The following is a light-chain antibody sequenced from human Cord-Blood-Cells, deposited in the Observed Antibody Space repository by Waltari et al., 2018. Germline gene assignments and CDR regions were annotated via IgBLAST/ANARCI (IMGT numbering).Light chain of an antibody. V-gene: IGLV2-14*01. J-gene: IGLJ3*02. Sequence: QSALTQPASVSGSPGQSITLSCTGTSSDVGGYNYLSWYQQHPGKAPKLMIYDVSKRPSGVSNRFSGSKSGNTASLTISGLQAEDEADYYCSSYTSSSTWVFGGGTKLTVL. CDR3: SSYTSSSTWV. CDR1: SSDVGGYNY. CDR2: DVS.